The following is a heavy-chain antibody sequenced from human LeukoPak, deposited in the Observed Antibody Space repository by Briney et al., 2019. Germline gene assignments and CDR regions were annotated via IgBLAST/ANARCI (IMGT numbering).Heavy chain of an antibody. CDR3: ARDVGRYYYESTSY. J-gene: IGHJ4*02. V-gene: IGHV3-21*01. Sequence: GGSLRLSCAASGFTFSSYSMNWVRQAPGKGLEWVSSISSSSSYIYYADSLKGRFTISRDNAKNSLYLQMNSLRAEDTAVYYCARDVGRYYYESTSYWGQGILVTVSS. D-gene: IGHD3-22*01. CDR1: GFTFSSYS. CDR2: ISSSSSYI.